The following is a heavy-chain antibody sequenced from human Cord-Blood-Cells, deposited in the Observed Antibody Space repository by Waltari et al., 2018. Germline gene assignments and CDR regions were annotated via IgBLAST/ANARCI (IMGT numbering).Heavy chain of an antibody. D-gene: IGHD6-13*01. J-gene: IGHJ4*02. V-gene: IGHV4-61*01. Sequence: QLQLQESGPGLVKPSETLSLTCTVSGGSVSSGSYSWSWIRQPPGKGLELIGYIYYSGSNNYNPSLKSRVTISVDTSKNQFSLKLSSVTAADTAVYFCARMGIAAAGTDYFDYWGQGTLVTVSS. CDR3: ARMGIAAAGTDYFDY. CDR2: IYYSGSN. CDR1: GGSVSSGSYS.